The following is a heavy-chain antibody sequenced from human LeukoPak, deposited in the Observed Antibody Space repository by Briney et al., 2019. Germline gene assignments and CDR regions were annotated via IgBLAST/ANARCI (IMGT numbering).Heavy chain of an antibody. CDR2: INPRSGDT. CDR1: GYTFTDHY. CDR3: ARDPLIEAFDL. Sequence: GASVKVSCKSSGYTFTDHYVHWVRLAPGQGREWIGWINPRSGDTKYAQKFQGRVSMTRDTSVTTAHMDIRRLKSDDTAIYYCARDPLIEAFDLWGQGTMVTVSS. V-gene: IGHV1-2*02. J-gene: IGHJ3*01.